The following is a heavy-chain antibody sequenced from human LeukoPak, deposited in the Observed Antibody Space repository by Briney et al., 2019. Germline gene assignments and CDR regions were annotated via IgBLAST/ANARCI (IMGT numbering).Heavy chain of an antibody. J-gene: IGHJ4*02. CDR1: GVSISSTNYY. D-gene: IGHD6-13*01. Sequence: SETLSLTCTVSGVSISSTNYYWGWIRQPPGKGLEWIGSIYYSGTTYYNPSLKSRVTISVDTSKNQFSLKLSSVTAADTAVYYCARGGYSSSWYLSLYYFDYWGQGTLVTVSS. V-gene: IGHV4-39*07. CDR3: ARGGYSSSWYLSLYYFDY. CDR2: IYYSGTT.